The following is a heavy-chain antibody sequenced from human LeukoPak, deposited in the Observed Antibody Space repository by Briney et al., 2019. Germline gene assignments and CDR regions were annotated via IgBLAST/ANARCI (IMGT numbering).Heavy chain of an antibody. CDR1: GYTFTSYG. CDR3: ARDRGDYYDSSGYLNWFDP. J-gene: IGHJ5*02. Sequence: GASVKVSCKASGYTFTSYGISWVRQAPGQGLEWMGWISAYNGNTNYAQKLQGRVAMTTDTSTSTAYMELRSLRSDDTAVYYCARDRGDYYDSSGYLNWFDPWGQGTLVTVSS. V-gene: IGHV1-18*01. D-gene: IGHD3-22*01. CDR2: ISAYNGNT.